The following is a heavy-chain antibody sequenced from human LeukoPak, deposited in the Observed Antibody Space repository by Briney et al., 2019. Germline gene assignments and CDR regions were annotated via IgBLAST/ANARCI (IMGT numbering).Heavy chain of an antibody. D-gene: IGHD3-22*01. CDR3: AKNPGLPSSYYDSSGPLGYFDY. V-gene: IGHV3-23*01. J-gene: IGHJ4*02. Sequence: GGSLRLSCAASGFTFSSYAMSWVRQAPGRGLEWVSAISGCGGSTYYADSVKGRFTISRDNSKNTLYLQMNSLRAEDTAVYYCAKNPGLPSSYYDSSGPLGYFDYRGQGTLVTVSS. CDR2: ISGCGGST. CDR1: GFTFSSYA.